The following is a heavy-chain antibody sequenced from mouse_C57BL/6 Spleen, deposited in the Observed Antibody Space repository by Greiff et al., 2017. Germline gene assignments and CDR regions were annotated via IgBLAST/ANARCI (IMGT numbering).Heavy chain of an antibody. CDR2: IRNKANGYTT. D-gene: IGHD1-1*01. CDR1: GFTFTDYY. CDR3: ERYGQGSGRFDY. Sequence: EVKLMESGGGLVQPGGSLSLSCAASGFTFTDYYMSWVRQPPGKALEWLGFIRNKANGYTTEYSVPVKGRFTISRDNSQSIHYLQMNALRAEYSATYYDERYGQGSGRFDYWGQGTTLTVSS. V-gene: IGHV7-3*01. J-gene: IGHJ2*01.